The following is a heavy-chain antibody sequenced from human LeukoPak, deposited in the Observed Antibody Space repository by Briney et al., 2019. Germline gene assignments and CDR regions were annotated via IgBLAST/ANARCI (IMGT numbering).Heavy chain of an antibody. CDR3: ARGYCSGGSCNTFDY. CDR2: IYSGGTT. V-gene: IGHV3-66*01. CDR1: GFTVRSNY. D-gene: IGHD2-15*01. Sequence: GGSLRLSCAASGFTVRSNYMSWVRQAPGQGLEWVSLIYSGGTTYYTDFVKGRFTISRDSSKNTVYLQMNSLRAEDTAVYYCARGYCSGGSCNTFDYWGRGTLVTVSS. J-gene: IGHJ4*02.